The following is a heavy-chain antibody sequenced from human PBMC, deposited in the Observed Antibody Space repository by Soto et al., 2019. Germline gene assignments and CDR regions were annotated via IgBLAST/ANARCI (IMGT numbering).Heavy chain of an antibody. CDR2: IIPIFGTA. V-gene: IGHV1-69*13. J-gene: IGHJ6*02. D-gene: IGHD3-10*01. CDR1: GGSFSSYA. Sequence: GXSVKVSCKASGGSFSSYAISWVRQAPGQGLEWVGGIIPIFGTANYAQKFQGRVTITADESTSTAYMELSSLRSEDTAVYYCARGVHYYGSGSYYRSYYYYYGMDVWGQGTTVTVSS. CDR3: ARGVHYYGSGSYYRSYYYYYGMDV.